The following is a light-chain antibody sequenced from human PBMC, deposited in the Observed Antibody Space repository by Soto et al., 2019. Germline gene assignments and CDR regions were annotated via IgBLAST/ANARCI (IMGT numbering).Light chain of an antibody. CDR1: QSVDTC. J-gene: IGKJ1*01. CDR2: KAS. Sequence: DIQMTQSPSALSASVGDTVTITCRASQSVDTCLAWYQQKPGKAPHLLIYKASRLETGVPSRFSGSGSVTDYTLTITGLQPDDFATIYCQQFYRYPWTFGQGTKVEI. CDR3: QQFYRYPWT. V-gene: IGKV1-5*03.